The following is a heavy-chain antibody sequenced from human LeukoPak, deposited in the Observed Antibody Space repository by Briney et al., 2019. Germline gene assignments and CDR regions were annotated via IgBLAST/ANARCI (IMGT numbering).Heavy chain of an antibody. CDR1: GYSFTSYW. J-gene: IGHJ4*02. V-gene: IGHV5-51*01. D-gene: IGHD6-13*01. CDR3: ARAIAAAGTPYYFDY. CDR2: IYPGDSDT. Sequence: GESLKISCNGSGYSFTSYWIGWVRQMPGKGLEWIGIIYPGDSDTRYSPSFQGQVTISADKSISTAYLQWSSLKASDTAMYYCARAIAAAGTPYYFDYWGQGTLVTVSS.